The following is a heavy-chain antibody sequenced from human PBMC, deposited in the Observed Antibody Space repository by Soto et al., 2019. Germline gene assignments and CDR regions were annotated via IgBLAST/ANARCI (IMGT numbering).Heavy chain of an antibody. CDR3: TTGPRYSSSSGIMDY. V-gene: IGHV3-15*01. J-gene: IGHJ4*02. Sequence: EVQLVESGGGLVKPGESLRLSCAASGFTFSNAWMSWVRQAPGKGLEWVGRIKSKTDGETTDYAAPVKGRFTISSDDSEKTLFLQMNSLKAEDTAVYYCTTGPRYSSSSGIMDYWGQGTLVTVSS. CDR1: GFTFSNAW. CDR2: IKSKTDGETT. D-gene: IGHD6-6*01.